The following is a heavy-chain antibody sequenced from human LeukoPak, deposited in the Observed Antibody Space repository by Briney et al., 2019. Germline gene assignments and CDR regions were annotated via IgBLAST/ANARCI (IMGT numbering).Heavy chain of an antibody. D-gene: IGHD3-3*01. Sequence: SETLSLTCTISGGSISSYYWSWIRQPPGKGLEWIGYIYYSGSTSYNPSLKSRVTISVDTSKNQFSLKLSSVPAADTAVYYCARAGPIFGVVIIGGHRFDPWGQGTLVAVSS. V-gene: IGHV4-59*01. J-gene: IGHJ5*02. CDR1: GGSISSYY. CDR3: ARAGPIFGVVIIGGHRFDP. CDR2: IYYSGST.